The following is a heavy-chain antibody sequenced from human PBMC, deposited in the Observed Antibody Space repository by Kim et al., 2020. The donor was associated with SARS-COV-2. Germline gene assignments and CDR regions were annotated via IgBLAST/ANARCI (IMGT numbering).Heavy chain of an antibody. J-gene: IGHJ4*02. CDR2: INHSGST. D-gene: IGHD2-2*02. CDR3: ARAGGRYCSSTSCYISY. CDR1: GGSFSGYY. V-gene: IGHV4-34*01. Sequence: SETLSLTCAVYGGSFSGYYWSWIRQPPGKGLEWIGEINHSGSTNYNPSLKSRVTISVDTSKNQFSLKLSSVTAADTAVYYCARAGGRYCSSTSCYISYWGQGTLVTVSS.